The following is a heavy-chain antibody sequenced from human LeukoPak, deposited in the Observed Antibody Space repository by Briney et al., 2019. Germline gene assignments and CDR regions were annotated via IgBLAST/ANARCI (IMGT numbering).Heavy chain of an antibody. CDR2: IKQDGSVI. V-gene: IGHV3-7*01. CDR1: GFTFSDYW. D-gene: IGHD5-24*01. J-gene: IGHJ3*02. Sequence: GGSLRLSCTASGFTFSDYWMTWVRQAPGKGLEWVALIKQDGSVIHYVDSVKGRFTISRDNAKNSLSLQMNSLRADDTAVYYCAGDEGWTFDIWGQGTKVTVSS. CDR3: AGDEGWTFDI.